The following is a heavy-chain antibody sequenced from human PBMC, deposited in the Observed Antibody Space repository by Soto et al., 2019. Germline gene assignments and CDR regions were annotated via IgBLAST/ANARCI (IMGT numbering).Heavy chain of an antibody. CDR1: GFTFDDYT. Sequence: GGSLRLSCAASGFTFDDYTMHWVRQAPGKGLEWVSLINWDGDDTYYADSVKGRFTISRDNSKNSLYLQMNSLTTEDTALYYCSKDKPKYYGMDAWGQGTTVTVSS. V-gene: IGHV3-43*01. J-gene: IGHJ6*02. CDR3: SKDKPKYYGMDA. CDR2: INWDGDDT.